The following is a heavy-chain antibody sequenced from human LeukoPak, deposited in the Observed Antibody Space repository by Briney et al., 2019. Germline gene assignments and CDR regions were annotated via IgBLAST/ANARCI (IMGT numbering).Heavy chain of an antibody. CDR3: ARFNIVVVPAAIPPPAYYFDY. CDR2: INHSGST. V-gene: IGHV4-34*01. D-gene: IGHD2-2*02. J-gene: IGHJ4*02. Sequence: SETLSLTCTVSGGSISSYYWSWIRQPPGKGLEWIGEINHSGSTNYNPSLKSRVTISVDTSKNQFSLKLSSVTAADTGVYYCARFNIVVVPAAIPPPAYYFDYWGQGTLVTVSS. CDR1: GGSISSYY.